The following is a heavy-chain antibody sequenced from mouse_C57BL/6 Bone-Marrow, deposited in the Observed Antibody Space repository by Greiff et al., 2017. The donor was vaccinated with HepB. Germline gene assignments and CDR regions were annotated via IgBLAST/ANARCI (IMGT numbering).Heavy chain of an antibody. CDR3: ARGGVYPFYFDY. D-gene: IGHD1-3*01. V-gene: IGHV1-64*01. Sequence: QVQLQQPGAELVKPGASVKLSCKASGYTFTSYWMHWVKQRPGQGLEWIGMIHPNSGSTNYNEKFKSKATLTVDKSSSTAYMQRSSLTSEDSAVYYCARGGVYPFYFDYWGQGTTLTVSS. J-gene: IGHJ2*01. CDR1: GYTFTSYW. CDR2: IHPNSGST.